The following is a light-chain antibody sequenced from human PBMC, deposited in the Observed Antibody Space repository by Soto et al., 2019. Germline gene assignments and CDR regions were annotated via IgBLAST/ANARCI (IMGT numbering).Light chain of an antibody. CDR1: QSVSSSY. CDR3: QRYGSSPPYT. Sequence: EIVLTQSPGTLSLSPGERATLSCRASQSVSSSYLAWYQQKPGQAPRLIIYYTSTRATGVPDRFSGSGYGTHLTLTSSRLELEDFAVYYCQRYGSSPPYTLGQGMKLEI. V-gene: IGKV3-20*01. CDR2: YTS. J-gene: IGKJ2*01.